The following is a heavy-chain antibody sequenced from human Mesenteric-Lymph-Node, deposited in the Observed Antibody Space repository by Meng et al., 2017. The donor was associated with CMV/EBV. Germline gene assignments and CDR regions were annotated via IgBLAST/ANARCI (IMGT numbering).Heavy chain of an antibody. D-gene: IGHD6-19*01. J-gene: IGHJ3*02. CDR3: ARDRGDLAVNI. V-gene: IGHV3-7*01. Sequence: GESLKISCVVSGFTFSDYWMSWVRQAPGKGLEWVASINQDGSYIYYVDSVKGRFTISRDNSKNTLYLQMNSLKAEDTAVYYCARDRGDLAVNIWGQGTMVTISS. CDR1: GFTFSDYW. CDR2: INQDGSYI.